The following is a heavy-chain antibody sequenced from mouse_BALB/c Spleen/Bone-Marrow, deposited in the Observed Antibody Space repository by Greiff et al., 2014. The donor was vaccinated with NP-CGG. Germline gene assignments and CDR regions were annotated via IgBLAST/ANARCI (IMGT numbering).Heavy chain of an antibody. CDR2: INPSTGYT. CDR1: GYTFTCYW. J-gene: IGHJ3*01. CDR3: ARGRFAY. Sequence: QVQLQQSGAELAKPGASVKMSCKASGYTFTCYWMHWVKQRPGQGLEWIGYINPSTGYTEYNQKFKDKATLTADKSSSTAYMQLSSLTSEDSAVYFCARGRFAYWGQGTLVTVSA. V-gene: IGHV1-7*01.